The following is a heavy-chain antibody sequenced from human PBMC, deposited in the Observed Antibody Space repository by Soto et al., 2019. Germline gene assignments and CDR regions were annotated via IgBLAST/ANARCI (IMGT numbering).Heavy chain of an antibody. D-gene: IGHD2-2*01. J-gene: IGHJ6*02. CDR1: GGTFSRYS. V-gene: IGHV1-69*08. Sequence: QVQLVQSGAEVKKPGSSVKVSCKASGGTFSRYSITWVRQAPGHGLEWIGRIIHIFGIASYAQKFQGRVTITADESTSTAYMELSSLRSDDTAVYYCAREDRDRETGLVPAAIDGMDVWGQGTTVTVSS. CDR3: AREDRDRETGLVPAAIDGMDV. CDR2: IIHIFGIA.